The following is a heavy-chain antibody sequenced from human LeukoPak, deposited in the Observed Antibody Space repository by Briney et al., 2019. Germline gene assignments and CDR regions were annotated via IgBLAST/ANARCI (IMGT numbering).Heavy chain of an antibody. CDR1: GFSFSSYW. Sequence: GGSLRLSCAASGFSFSSYWVQWVRQAPGKGLVWVSRINNDGSSTTYADSVKGRFTISRDNAKNTLYLQMNSLRGEDTAVYYCARETQGVYGSSPYYYYYYGMDVWGQGTTVTVSS. V-gene: IGHV3-74*01. CDR3: ARETQGVYGSSPYYYYYYGMDV. D-gene: IGHD6-6*01. CDR2: INNDGSST. J-gene: IGHJ6*02.